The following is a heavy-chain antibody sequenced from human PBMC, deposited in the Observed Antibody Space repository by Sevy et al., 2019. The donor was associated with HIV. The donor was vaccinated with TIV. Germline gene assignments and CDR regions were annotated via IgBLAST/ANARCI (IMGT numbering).Heavy chain of an antibody. CDR3: ARRVAAHDGFDI. Sequence: GGSLRLSCAASGFTFSDYAMSWVRQAPGKGLEWVSAINGKGRSTHYADFVEGRFTISRDNSKNSLYLQMNSLRAEDTGVYYCARRVAAHDGFDIWGQGTMVTVSS. J-gene: IGHJ3*02. V-gene: IGHV3-23*01. D-gene: IGHD6-13*01. CDR2: INGKGRST. CDR1: GFTFSDYA.